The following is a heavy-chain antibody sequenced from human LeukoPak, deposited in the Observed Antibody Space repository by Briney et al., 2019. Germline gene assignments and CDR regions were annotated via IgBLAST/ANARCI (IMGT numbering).Heavy chain of an antibody. CDR3: ARLFPYYYGMDV. V-gene: IGHV4-59*08. Sequence: PSETLSLTCTVSGGSISSYYWSWIRQPPGKGLEWIGYIYYSGSTNYNPSLKSRVTISVDTSKNQFSLKLSSVTAADTAVYYCARLFPYYYGMDVWGQGATVTVSS. CDR2: IYYSGST. CDR1: GGSISSYY. J-gene: IGHJ6*02.